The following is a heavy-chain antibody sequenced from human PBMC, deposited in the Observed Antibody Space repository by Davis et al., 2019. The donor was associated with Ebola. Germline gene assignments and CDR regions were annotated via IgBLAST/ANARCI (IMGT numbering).Heavy chain of an antibody. D-gene: IGHD1-26*01. V-gene: IGHV1-3*01. Sequence: ASVKVSCKASGYTFTSYAMHWVRQAPGQRLEWMGWINAGNGNTKYSQKLQGRVTMTTDTSTSTAYMELRSLRSDDTAVYYCAREESGSYYLVWGQGTLDTVSS. CDR3: AREESGSYYLV. CDR1: GYTFTSYA. J-gene: IGHJ4*02. CDR2: INAGNGNT.